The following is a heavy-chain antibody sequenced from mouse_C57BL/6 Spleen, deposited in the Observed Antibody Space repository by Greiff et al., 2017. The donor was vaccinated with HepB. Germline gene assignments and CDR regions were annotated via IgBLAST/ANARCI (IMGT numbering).Heavy chain of an antibody. CDR3: TKPSGAY. D-gene: IGHD3-2*02. CDR2: IDPENGDT. CDR1: GFNIKDDY. Sequence: VQLQQSGAELVRPGASVKLSCTASGFNIKDDYMHWVKQRPEQGLEWIGWIDPENGDTEYASKFQGKATIPADTSSNTAYLQLSSLTSEDTAVYYCTKPSGAYWGQGTLVTVAA. V-gene: IGHV14-4*01. J-gene: IGHJ3*01.